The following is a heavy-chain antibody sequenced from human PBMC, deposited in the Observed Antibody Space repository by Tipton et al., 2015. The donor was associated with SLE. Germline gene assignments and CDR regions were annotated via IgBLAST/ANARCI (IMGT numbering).Heavy chain of an antibody. CDR3: ARGLYSSGFDAFDI. V-gene: IGHV3-48*03. CDR1: GFTFSSYE. Sequence: SLRLSCAASGFTFSSYEMNWVRQAPGKGLEWVSYISSSGSTIYYADSVKGRFTISRDNAKNSLYLQMNSLRAEDTAVYYCARGLYSSGFDAFDIWGQGTMVTVSS. J-gene: IGHJ3*02. CDR2: ISSSGSTI. D-gene: IGHD6-19*01.